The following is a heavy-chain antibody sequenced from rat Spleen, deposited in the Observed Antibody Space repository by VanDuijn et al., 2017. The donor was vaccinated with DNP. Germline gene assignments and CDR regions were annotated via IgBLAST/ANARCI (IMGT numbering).Heavy chain of an antibody. CDR1: GFSLTSYG. D-gene: IGHD1-1*01. J-gene: IGHJ2*01. CDR3: TSYYSGDFHY. Sequence: QVQLKESGPGLVQPSQTLSLTCTVSGFSLTSYGVNWVRQPPGKGLEWIGAIWSGGSTDYNSTLKSRLSISRDTSKSQVFLKMNSLQTEDTAIYYCTSYYSGDFHYWGQGVMVTVSS. V-gene: IGHV2-4*01. CDR2: IWSGGST.